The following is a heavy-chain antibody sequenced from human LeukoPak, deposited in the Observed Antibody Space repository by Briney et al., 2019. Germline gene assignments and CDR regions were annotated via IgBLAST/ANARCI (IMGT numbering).Heavy chain of an antibody. Sequence: GGSLRLSCAAPGFTFSSYAMSWVRQAPGKGLEWVSAISGSGGSTYYADSVKGRFTISRDNSKNTLYLQMNSLRAEDTAVYYCARDWDSGYDTYYFDYWGQGTLVTVSS. D-gene: IGHD5-12*01. CDR3: ARDWDSGYDTYYFDY. V-gene: IGHV3-23*01. CDR1: GFTFSSYA. J-gene: IGHJ4*02. CDR2: ISGSGGST.